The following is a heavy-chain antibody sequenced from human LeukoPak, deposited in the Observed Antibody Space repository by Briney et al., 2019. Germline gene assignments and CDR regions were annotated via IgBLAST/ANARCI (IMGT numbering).Heavy chain of an antibody. D-gene: IGHD5-18*01. CDR3: AREQISYGDY. J-gene: IGHJ4*02. Sequence: ASVKVSCKASGYTFTGYYMHWVRQAPGQGLEWMGIINPSGGSTSYAQKFQGRVTMTGDTSTSTVYMELSSLRSEDTAVYYCAREQISYGDYWGQGTLVTVSS. CDR2: INPSGGST. CDR1: GYTFTGYY. V-gene: IGHV1-46*01.